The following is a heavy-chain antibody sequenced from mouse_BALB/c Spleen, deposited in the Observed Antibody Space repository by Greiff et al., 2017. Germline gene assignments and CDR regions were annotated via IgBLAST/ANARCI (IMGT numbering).Heavy chain of an antibody. V-gene: IGHV5-17*02. CDR3: ARWATARSMDY. CDR2: ISSGSSTI. Sequence: EVMLVESGGGLVQPGGSRKLSCAASGYTFSSFGMHWVRQAPEKGLEWVAYISSGSSTIYYADTVKGRFTISRDNPKNTLFLQMTSLRSEDTAMYYCARWATARSMDYWGQGTSVTVSS. CDR1: GYTFSSFG. J-gene: IGHJ4*01. D-gene: IGHD3-2*01.